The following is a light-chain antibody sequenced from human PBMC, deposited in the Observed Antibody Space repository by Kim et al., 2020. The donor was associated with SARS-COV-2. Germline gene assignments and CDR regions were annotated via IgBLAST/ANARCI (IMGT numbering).Light chain of an antibody. CDR1: QTVNHTY. Sequence: SPPGERAPLSCRASQTVNHTYLAWYQHKPGQAPSLLIFDASTRATGIPDRFSGSGSGTDFTLTISRLEPEDVAIYYCQQYGRSAAFGQGTKVDIK. J-gene: IGKJ1*01. CDR2: DAS. CDR3: QQYGRSAA. V-gene: IGKV3-20*01.